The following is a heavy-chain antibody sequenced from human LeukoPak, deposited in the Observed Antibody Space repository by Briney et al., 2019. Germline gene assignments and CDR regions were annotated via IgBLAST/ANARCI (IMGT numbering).Heavy chain of an antibody. CDR1: GFTFSSHW. CDR2: IKEDGSEK. Sequence: GGSLRLSCAASGFTFSSHWMNWVRQAPGKGLEWVANIKEDGSEKYYVVSVKGRFTISRDNAKNSLCLQMNSLRAEDTAIYYCVRSGGYWGQGTLVTVSS. J-gene: IGHJ4*02. D-gene: IGHD1-26*01. CDR3: VRSGGY. V-gene: IGHV3-7*05.